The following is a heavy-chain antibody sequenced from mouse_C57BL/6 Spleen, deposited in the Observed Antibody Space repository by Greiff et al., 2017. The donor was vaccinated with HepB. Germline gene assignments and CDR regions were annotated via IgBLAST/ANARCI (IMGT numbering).Heavy chain of an antibody. Sequence: EVQLQQSGPELVKPGASVKISCKASGYTFTDYYMNWVKQSHGKSLEWIGDINPNNGGTSYNQKFKGKATLTVDKSSSTAYMELRSLTSEDSAVYYCARGHYGSSSTDWDFPWFAYWGQGTLVTVSA. CDR2: INPNNGGT. D-gene: IGHD1-1*01. CDR1: GYTFTDYY. V-gene: IGHV1-26*01. J-gene: IGHJ3*01. CDR3: ARGHYGSSSTDWDFPWFAY.